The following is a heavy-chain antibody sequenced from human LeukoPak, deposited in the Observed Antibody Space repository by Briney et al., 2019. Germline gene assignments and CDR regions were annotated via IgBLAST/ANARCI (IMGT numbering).Heavy chain of an antibody. D-gene: IGHD5/OR15-5a*01. CDR3: ASVVSPIAIDY. CDR2: INHSGST. J-gene: IGHJ4*02. V-gene: IGHV4-34*01. Sequence: SETLSLTCAVYGGSFSGYYWSWIRQPPGKGLEWIGEINHSGSTNYNPSLKSRVTISVDTSKNQFSLKLSSVTAADTAVYYCASVVSPIAIDYWGQGTLVTVSS. CDR1: GGSFSGYY.